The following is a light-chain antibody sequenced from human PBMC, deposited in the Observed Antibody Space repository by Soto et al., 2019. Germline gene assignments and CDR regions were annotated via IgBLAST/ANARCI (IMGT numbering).Light chain of an antibody. V-gene: IGKV3-15*01. CDR1: QSVSSN. CDR3: QQYNNWPT. CDR2: GAS. Sequence: EIVMTQSPATLSVSPGERATLSCRASQSVSSNFAWYQQKPGQAPRLLIYGASTRATGIPARFSGSWSGTEFTLTISSLQSEDFAVYYCQQYNNWPTFGGGTKVEIK. J-gene: IGKJ4*01.